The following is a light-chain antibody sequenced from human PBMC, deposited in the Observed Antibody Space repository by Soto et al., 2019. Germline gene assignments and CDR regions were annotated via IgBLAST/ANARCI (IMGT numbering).Light chain of an antibody. J-gene: IGKJ3*01. Sequence: EIVLPQSPGTLSLSPGERATLSCRASQSVSSSYFAWYQQKPGQAPRLLIYGASSRATGIPDRFSGSGSGTDFTLTISRLEPEDFALYYCQQYGSSPFTFGPGTKVDIK. CDR1: QSVSSSY. CDR2: GAS. V-gene: IGKV3-20*01. CDR3: QQYGSSPFT.